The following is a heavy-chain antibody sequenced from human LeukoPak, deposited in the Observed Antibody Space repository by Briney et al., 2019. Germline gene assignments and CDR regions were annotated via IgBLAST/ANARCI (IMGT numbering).Heavy chain of an antibody. CDR3: ARSAVEMGTIFSY. CDR2: ISYTGST. D-gene: IGHD5-24*01. J-gene: IGHJ4*02. V-gene: IGHV4-39*01. Sequence: SETLSLTCTVSGGSISSRSYYWGWIRQPPGKGLEWIGTISYTGSTYYSPSLKSRVIISVDTTKNQISLKLRSVTAADSAVYYCARSAVEMGTIFSYWGQGTLVTVSS. CDR1: GGSISSRSYY.